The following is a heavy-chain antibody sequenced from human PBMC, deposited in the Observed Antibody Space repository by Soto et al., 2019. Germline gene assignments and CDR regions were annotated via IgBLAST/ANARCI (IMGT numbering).Heavy chain of an antibody. CDR1: GFTFSSYS. Sequence: EVQLVESGGGLVQPGGSLRLSCAASGFTFSSYSMNWVRQAPGKGLEWVSYISSSSSTIYYADSVKGRFTISRDNAKNSLYLQMNSLRAEDTAVYYCGRAQLVVVVAASNPFDYWGQGTLVTVSS. V-gene: IGHV3-48*01. CDR2: ISSSSSTI. J-gene: IGHJ4*02. D-gene: IGHD2-15*01. CDR3: GRAQLVVVVAASNPFDY.